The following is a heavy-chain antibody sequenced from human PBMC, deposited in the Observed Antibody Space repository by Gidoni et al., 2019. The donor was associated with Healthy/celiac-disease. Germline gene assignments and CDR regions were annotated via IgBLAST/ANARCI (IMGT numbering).Heavy chain of an antibody. V-gene: IGHV4-39*01. Sequence: QLQLQESGPGLGKPSETLFITCTVSGGSISRSSYYWGWIRQHPGKGLEWIGSSYYRGSTYDNPSLKSRVTISVDTSKNQFSLKLSSGTAADTAVYYCASSPYGSGSYPHFDYWGQGTLVTVSS. CDR1: GGSISRSSYY. CDR2: SYYRGST. CDR3: ASSPYGSGSYPHFDY. D-gene: IGHD3-10*01. J-gene: IGHJ4*02.